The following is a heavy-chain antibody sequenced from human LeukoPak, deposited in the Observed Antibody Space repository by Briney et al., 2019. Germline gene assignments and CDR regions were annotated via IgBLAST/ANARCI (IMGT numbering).Heavy chain of an antibody. V-gene: IGHV4-38-2*02. CDR2: IYHSGST. CDR3: ARDSDISCYYL. CDR1: GYSISRGYY. D-gene: IGHD3-22*01. Sequence: SETLSLTCAVSGYSISRGYYWGWIRQPPGKGLEWIGSIYHSGSTYYNPSLKSRVTISLDTPKNQFSLKLSSVTAADTAVYYCARDSDISCYYLWGQGTLVTVSS. J-gene: IGHJ4*02.